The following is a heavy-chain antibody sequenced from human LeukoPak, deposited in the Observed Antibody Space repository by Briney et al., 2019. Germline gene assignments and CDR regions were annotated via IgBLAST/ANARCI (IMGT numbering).Heavy chain of an antibody. Sequence: SQTLSLTCTVSGDSISSGSYYWSWIRQPAGKGLEWIGRIHTSGRTNYNPSLKGRVTISADTSKNQFSLKLSSVTAADTAVYYCARGSIYCSSTSCYEFDYWGQGILVTVSS. CDR3: ARGSIYCSSTSCYEFDY. CDR1: GDSISSGSYY. CDR2: IHTSGRT. D-gene: IGHD2-2*01. V-gene: IGHV4-61*02. J-gene: IGHJ4*02.